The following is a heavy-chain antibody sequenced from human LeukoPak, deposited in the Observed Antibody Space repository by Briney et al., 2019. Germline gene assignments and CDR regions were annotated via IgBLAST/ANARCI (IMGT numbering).Heavy chain of an antibody. CDR1: GFTFSSYG. CDR3: ARDKEWSPYEVDY. CDR2: IWYDGSNK. Sequence: PGGSLRLSCAASGFTFSSYGMHWVRQAPGKGLEWVAVIWYDGSNKYYADSVKGRFTISRDNSKNTLYLQMNSLRAEDTAVYYCARDKEWSPYEVDYWGQGTLVTVSS. J-gene: IGHJ4*02. V-gene: IGHV3-33*01. D-gene: IGHD3-22*01.